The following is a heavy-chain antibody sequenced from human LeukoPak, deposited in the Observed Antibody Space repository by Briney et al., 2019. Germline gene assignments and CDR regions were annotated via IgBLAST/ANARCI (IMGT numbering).Heavy chain of an antibody. D-gene: IGHD6-13*01. CDR3: ARDYAGTSAFDI. J-gene: IGHJ3*02. CDR1: GFTFSSYA. V-gene: IGHV3-30*04. CDR2: ISYDGSNK. Sequence: PGGSLRLSCAASGFTFSSYAMHWVRQAPGKGLEWVAVISYDGSNKYYADSVKGRFTISRDNSKNTLYLQMNSLRAEDTAVYYCARDYAGTSAFDIWCQGTMVTVSS.